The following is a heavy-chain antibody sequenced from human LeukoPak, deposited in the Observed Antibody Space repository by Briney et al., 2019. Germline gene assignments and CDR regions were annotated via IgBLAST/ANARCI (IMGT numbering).Heavy chain of an antibody. Sequence: PGGSLRLSCAASGYTFSQYWMSWVRQAPGKGLEWVSAISGSGGSTYYADSVKGRFTISRDNSKNTLYLQMNSLRAEDTAVYYCAKWGIWFGDPSSFDYWGQGTLVTVSS. J-gene: IGHJ4*02. D-gene: IGHD3-10*01. CDR1: GYTFSQYW. V-gene: IGHV3-23*01. CDR3: AKWGIWFGDPSSFDY. CDR2: ISGSGGST.